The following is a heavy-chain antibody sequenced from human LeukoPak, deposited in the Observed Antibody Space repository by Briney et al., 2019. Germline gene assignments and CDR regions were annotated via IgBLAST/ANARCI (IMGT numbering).Heavy chain of an antibody. CDR2: ISYVGDSQ. Sequence: PGRSLRLSCAASGFTFNNYGVHWVRHAPGKGLEWVAVISYVGDSQYYADSVKGRFTISRDNSKNTLYLQMNSLRPEDTAVYYCAKDRYGDYLRVFDYWGQGTLVTVSS. D-gene: IGHD4-17*01. CDR3: AKDRYGDYLRVFDY. V-gene: IGHV3-30*18. CDR1: GFTFNNYG. J-gene: IGHJ4*02.